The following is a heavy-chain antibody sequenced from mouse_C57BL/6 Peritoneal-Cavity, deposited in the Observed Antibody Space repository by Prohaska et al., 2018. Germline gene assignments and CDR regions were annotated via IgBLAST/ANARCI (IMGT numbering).Heavy chain of an antibody. V-gene: IGHV5-12*01. D-gene: IGHD1-1*01. CDR2: ISNGCGSN. CDR3: ARRYRDAMDY. CDR1: GFTFSDYY. Sequence: EVKLVESGGGLVQPGGSLKLSCAASGFTFSDYYMYWVRQTPEKRLEWVAYISNGCGSNYYPDTGKGRFTISRDNAKNTLYLQMSRLKSEDTAMYYCARRYRDAMDYWGQGTSVTVSS. J-gene: IGHJ4*01.